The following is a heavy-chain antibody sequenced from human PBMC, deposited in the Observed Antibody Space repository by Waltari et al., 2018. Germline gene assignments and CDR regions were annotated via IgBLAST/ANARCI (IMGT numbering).Heavy chain of an antibody. CDR1: GFTFSSYA. Sequence: QVQLVESGGGVVQPGRSLRLSCAASGFTFSSYAMHWVRQAPGKGLEWVAVISYDGSNKDYADSGNGRFTISRDNSKNTLYLQMNSLRAEDTAVYYCARAKAGGGSCYDYWGQGTLVTVSS. CDR2: ISYDGSNK. D-gene: IGHD2-15*01. CDR3: ARAKAGGGSCYDY. J-gene: IGHJ4*02. V-gene: IGHV3-30*04.